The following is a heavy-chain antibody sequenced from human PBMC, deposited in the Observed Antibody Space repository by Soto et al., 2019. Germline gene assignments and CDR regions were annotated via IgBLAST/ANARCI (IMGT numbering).Heavy chain of an antibody. J-gene: IGHJ3*02. D-gene: IGHD6-13*01. V-gene: IGHV5-10-1*01. Sequence: GESLKISCKGSGYSFTSYWISWVRQMPGKGLEWMGRIDPSDSYTYYSPSFQGHVTISADKSISTAYLQWSSLKASDTAMYYCARVKAAADFFDAFDIWGQGTMVTVSS. CDR2: IDPSDSYT. CDR1: GYSFTSYW. CDR3: ARVKAAADFFDAFDI.